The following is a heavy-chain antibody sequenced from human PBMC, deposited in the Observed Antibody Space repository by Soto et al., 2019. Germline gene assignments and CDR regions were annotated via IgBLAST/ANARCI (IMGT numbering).Heavy chain of an antibody. CDR2: SYFTGNT. J-gene: IGHJ4*02. V-gene: IGHV4-39*01. D-gene: IGHD6-13*01. Sequence: QLQLQESGPGLVKPSETLSLTCTVSGGSISSGTYSWGWIRQPPGKGLEWIGNSYFTGNTHYDPSHNSRVTLYVDTSKSQFSLRQTSVTAADTAIYYCARHRTGYSSSWMHYWCQGTLVTVYS. CDR1: GGSISSGTYS. CDR3: ARHRTGYSSSWMHY.